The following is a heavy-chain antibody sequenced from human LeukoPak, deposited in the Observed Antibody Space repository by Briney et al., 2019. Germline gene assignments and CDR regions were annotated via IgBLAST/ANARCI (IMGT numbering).Heavy chain of an antibody. V-gene: IGHV3-21*01. J-gene: IGHJ4*02. CDR3: ARLYCSGGSCYKGAGDY. Sequence: AGGSLRLSCAASGFTFSSYSMNWVRQAPGKGLEWVSSISSSSSYIYYADSVKGRFTISRDNAKNSLDLQMNSLRAEDTAVYYCARLYCSGGSCYKGAGDYWGQGTLVTVSS. D-gene: IGHD2-15*01. CDR2: ISSSSSYI. CDR1: GFTFSSYS.